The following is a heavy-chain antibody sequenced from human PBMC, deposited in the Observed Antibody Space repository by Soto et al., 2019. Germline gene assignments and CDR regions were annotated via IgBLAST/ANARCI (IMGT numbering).Heavy chain of an antibody. J-gene: IGHJ5*01. D-gene: IGHD3-10*01. CDR2: VYYNENT. V-gene: IGHV4-39*01. CDR3: ARRERYYGSPGWFDP. CDR1: GASINNFAYY. Sequence: SESLSLTCSVSGASINNFAYYWGWILQPPGKGLEWIGTVYYNENTYYNPSLRSRVAISVDTAKNQFSLNLRSVTAADTAVYFCARRERYYGSPGWFDPWGQGTLVTVSS.